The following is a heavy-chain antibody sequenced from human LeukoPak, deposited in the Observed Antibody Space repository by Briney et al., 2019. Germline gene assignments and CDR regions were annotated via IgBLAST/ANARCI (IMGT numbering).Heavy chain of an antibody. V-gene: IGHV3-74*01. CDR3: ARAYRGGAFDI. CDR1: GFTSSHYW. CDR2: IYTDVSTT. D-gene: IGHD3-10*01. Sequence: GGSLRLSCAASGFTSSHYWMHWVRQAPGKGLLWLSRIYTDVSTTSYADSVRGRFTISRDNAGSTLYLQMNSLRPEDTAVYYCARAYRGGAFDIWGQGTMVTVSS. J-gene: IGHJ3*02.